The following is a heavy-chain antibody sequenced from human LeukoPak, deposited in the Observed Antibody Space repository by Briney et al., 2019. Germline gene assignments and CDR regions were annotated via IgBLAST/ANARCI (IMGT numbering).Heavy chain of an antibody. D-gene: IGHD4-23*01. CDR1: EYGCTFYW. CDR2: IFPDDSDT. V-gene: IGHV5-51*01. Sequence: GESLKISCQGSEYGCTFYWIGWVRQMPGKGLEWMGIIFPDDSDTRYSPSFQGQVTISADKSISTAYLQWSSLKASDTAMYYCARLASDYGGTDDAFDIWGQGTMVTVSS. CDR3: ARLASDYGGTDDAFDI. J-gene: IGHJ3*02.